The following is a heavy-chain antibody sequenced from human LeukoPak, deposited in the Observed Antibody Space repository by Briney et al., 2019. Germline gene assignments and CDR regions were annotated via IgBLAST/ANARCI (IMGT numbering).Heavy chain of an antibody. CDR2: IYGTSGLV. D-gene: IGHD6-6*01. J-gene: IGHJ4*02. CDR1: GPSLIGNF. CDR3: ARHAWGAGPARPFEH. Sequence: SETLSLTCNVEGPSLIGNFWSWIRQPPGEGLEWIGPIYGTSGLVAYSPTLRSRITLSLDTSKNHFSLTLRSMTASDTAVYYCARHAWGAGPARPFEHWGQGALVTVS. V-gene: IGHV4-4*09.